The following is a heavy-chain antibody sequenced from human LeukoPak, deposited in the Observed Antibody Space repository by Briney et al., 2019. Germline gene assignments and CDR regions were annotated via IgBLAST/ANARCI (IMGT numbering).Heavy chain of an antibody. Sequence: GGSLRLSCAASGFTFSSYSMNWVRQAPGKGLEWVSYISSSSSTIYYADSVKGRFTISRDNSKNTLYLQMNSLRAEDTAVYYCAKVPRGAPGDYWGQGTLVTVSS. V-gene: IGHV3-48*01. CDR3: AKVPRGAPGDY. J-gene: IGHJ4*02. CDR2: ISSSSSTI. CDR1: GFTFSSYS.